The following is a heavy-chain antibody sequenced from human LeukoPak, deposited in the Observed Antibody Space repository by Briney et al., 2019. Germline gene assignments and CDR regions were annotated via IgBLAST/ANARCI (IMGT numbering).Heavy chain of an antibody. V-gene: IGHV1-18*01. CDR3: ARGGQRYYYYMDV. CDR1: GYTFTNYG. Sequence: GASVKVSCKASGYTFTNYGISWVRQAPGQGLEWMGWISGYNTNTNYAQKLQGRVTMTTGTSTSTAYMELRSLKSDDTAVYYCARGGQRYYYYMDVWGKGTTATVPS. D-gene: IGHD3-10*01. CDR2: ISGYNTNT. J-gene: IGHJ6*03.